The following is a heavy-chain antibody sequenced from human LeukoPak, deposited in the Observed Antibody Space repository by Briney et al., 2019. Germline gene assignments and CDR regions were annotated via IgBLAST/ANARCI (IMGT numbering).Heavy chain of an antibody. Sequence: SETLSLTRAVYGGSFSGYYWSWIRQPPGKGLEWIGEINHSGSTNYNPSLKSRVTISVDTSKNQFSLKLSSVTAADTAVYYCARRINYDYVWGSYRSPFDYWGQGTLVTVSS. CDR3: ARRINYDYVWGSYRSPFDY. D-gene: IGHD3-16*02. CDR2: INHSGST. V-gene: IGHV4-34*01. J-gene: IGHJ4*02. CDR1: GGSFSGYY.